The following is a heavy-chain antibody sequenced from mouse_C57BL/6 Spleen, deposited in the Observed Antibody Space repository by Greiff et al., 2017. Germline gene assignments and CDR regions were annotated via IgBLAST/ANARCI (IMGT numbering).Heavy chain of an antibody. CDR3: TTEVTTVVAPFAY. Sequence: VQLKQSGAELVRPGASVKLSCTASGFNIKDDYMHWVKQRPEQGLEWIGWIDPENGDTEYASKFQGKATITADTSSNTAYLQLSSLTSEDTAVYYCTTEVTTVVAPFAYWGQGTLVTVSA. V-gene: IGHV14-4*01. J-gene: IGHJ3*01. CDR1: GFNIKDDY. D-gene: IGHD1-1*01. CDR2: IDPENGDT.